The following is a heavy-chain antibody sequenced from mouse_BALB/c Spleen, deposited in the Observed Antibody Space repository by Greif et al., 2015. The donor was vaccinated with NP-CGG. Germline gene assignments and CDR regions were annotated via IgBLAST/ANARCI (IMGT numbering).Heavy chain of an antibody. Sequence: EVKLVESGGDLVKPGGSLKLSCAASGFTFSSYGMSWVRQTPDKRLEWVATISSGGSYIXYPDSVKGRFTISRDNAKNTLYLQMSSLKSEDTAMYYCARHVDYYGYGYFDVWGAGTTVTVSS. D-gene: IGHD1-1*01. J-gene: IGHJ1*01. V-gene: IGHV5-6*02. CDR2: ISSGGSYI. CDR3: ARHVDYYGYGYFDV. CDR1: GFTFSSYG.